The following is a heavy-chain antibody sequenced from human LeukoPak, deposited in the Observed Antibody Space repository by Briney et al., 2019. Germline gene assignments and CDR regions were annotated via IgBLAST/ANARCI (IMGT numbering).Heavy chain of an antibody. CDR1: GYTFTSYG. D-gene: IGHD1-26*01. V-gene: IGHV1-18*01. CDR2: ISPYNGKT. J-gene: IGHJ4*02. CDR3: AREARWAAPFDY. Sequence: ASVKVSCKTSGYTFTSYGIIWVRQAPGQGLEWMGWISPYNGKTNHAQRFQDRMTVTTDTSTTTAYMELRSLRADDTAVHYCAREARWAAPFDYWGQGTLVTVPS.